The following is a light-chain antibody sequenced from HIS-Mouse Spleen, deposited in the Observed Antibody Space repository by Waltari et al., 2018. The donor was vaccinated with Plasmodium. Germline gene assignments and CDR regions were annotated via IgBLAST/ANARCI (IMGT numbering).Light chain of an antibody. J-gene: IGLJ3*02. CDR1: SSNLGNNY. CDR3: GTWDSSLSAGV. V-gene: IGLV1-51*01. CDR2: DNN. Sequence: QSVLTQPPSVSAAPGQKVTISCSGSSSNLGNNYVSWYQQLPGTAPKLLIYDNNKRPSGSPDRCSGSKSGTSATLGITGLQTGDEADYYCGTWDSSLSAGVFGGGTKLTVL.